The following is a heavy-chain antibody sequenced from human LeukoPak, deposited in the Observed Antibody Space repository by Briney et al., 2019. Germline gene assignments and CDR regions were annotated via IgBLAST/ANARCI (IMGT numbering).Heavy chain of an antibody. Sequence: PSETLSLTCTVSGGSISSSSYYWGWIRQPPGKGLEWIGSIYYSGSTYYNPSLKSRVTIPVDTSKNQFSLMLSPVTAADTAVYYCARHEGSSSGWYGEYFQHWGQGTLVTVSS. CDR3: ARHEGSSSGWYGEYFQH. D-gene: IGHD6-19*01. CDR2: IYYSGST. J-gene: IGHJ1*01. CDR1: GGSISSSSYY. V-gene: IGHV4-39*01.